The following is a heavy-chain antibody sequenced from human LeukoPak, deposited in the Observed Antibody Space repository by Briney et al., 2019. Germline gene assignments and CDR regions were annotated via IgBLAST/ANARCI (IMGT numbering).Heavy chain of an antibody. D-gene: IGHD1-26*01. Sequence: GGSLRLSCAASGFTFSSYGMHWVRQAPGKGLEWVALISYDGSNKYYADSVKGRFTISRDNSMNTLYLQMNSLRAEDTAVYYCARDGGGATLAYYFDSWGQGTLVTVSS. J-gene: IGHJ4*02. CDR1: GFTFSSYG. CDR3: ARDGGGATLAYYFDS. V-gene: IGHV3-30*19. CDR2: ISYDGSNK.